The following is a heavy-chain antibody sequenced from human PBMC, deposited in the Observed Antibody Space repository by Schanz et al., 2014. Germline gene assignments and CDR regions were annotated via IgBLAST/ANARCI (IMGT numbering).Heavy chain of an antibody. CDR3: DRRPSRRRIGRLFDS. D-gene: IGHD6-6*01. CDR1: GFTFSSYA. CDR2: ISSSSSYI. J-gene: IGHJ4*02. V-gene: IGHV3-21*04. Sequence: AVSGFTFSSYAMSWVRQAPGKGLEWVSSISSSSSYIYYADSVKGRFTISRDNAKNSLYLHMKRRKTEETAMYDGDRRPSRRRIGRLFDSGGQGPINTVSP.